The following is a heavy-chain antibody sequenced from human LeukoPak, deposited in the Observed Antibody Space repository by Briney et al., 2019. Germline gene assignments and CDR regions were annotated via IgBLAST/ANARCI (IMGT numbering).Heavy chain of an antibody. V-gene: IGHV3-48*01. CDR2: ISSSSSTI. J-gene: IGHJ6*02. CDR3: ARDPYYYDSSGYYYYYYGMDV. CDR1: GFTFSSYS. D-gene: IGHD3-22*01. Sequence: GGSLRLSCAAPGFTFSSYSMNWVRQAPGKGLEWVSYISSSSSTIYYADSVKGRFTISRDNAKNSLYLQMNSLGAEDTAVYYCARDPYYYDSSGYYYYYYGMDVWGQGTTVTVSS.